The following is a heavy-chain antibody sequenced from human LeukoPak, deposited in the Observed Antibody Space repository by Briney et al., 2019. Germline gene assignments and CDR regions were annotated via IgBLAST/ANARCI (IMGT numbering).Heavy chain of an antibody. CDR2: ISYDGSNK. V-gene: IGHV3-30*03. Sequence: GGSLRLSCAASGFTFSSYGMHWVRQAPGKGLEWVAVISYDGSNKYYADSVKGRFTISRDNSKNTLYLQMNSLRAEDTAVYYCAAGSSGWYGDYFDYWGQGTLVTVSS. J-gene: IGHJ4*02. D-gene: IGHD6-19*01. CDR1: GFTFSSYG. CDR3: AAGSSGWYGDYFDY.